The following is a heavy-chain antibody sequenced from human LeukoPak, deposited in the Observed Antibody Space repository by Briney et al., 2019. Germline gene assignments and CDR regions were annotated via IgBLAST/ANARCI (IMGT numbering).Heavy chain of an antibody. Sequence: ASVKVSCRVSGDTLTEISIHWVRQTPGKGLEWMGGLHPEDREVIYAQKFQGRVTMTEDSSTDTAHMDLRSLRSEDTAVYYCATAEQLVWGQGTLVTVSS. V-gene: IGHV1-24*01. CDR1: GDTLTEIS. J-gene: IGHJ4*02. CDR3: ATAEQLV. CDR2: LHPEDREV. D-gene: IGHD6-6*01.